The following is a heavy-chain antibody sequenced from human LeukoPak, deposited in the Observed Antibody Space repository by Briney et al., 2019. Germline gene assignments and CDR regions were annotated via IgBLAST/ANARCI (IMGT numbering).Heavy chain of an antibody. V-gene: IGHV4-39*01. D-gene: IGHD2-15*01. J-gene: IGHJ4*02. CDR2: MFYSGST. CDR1: GGSISSSSYS. CDR3: ARVTCSGRSCYHGY. Sequence: PSETLSLTCTVSGGSISSSSYSWVWIRQPPGKGLEWIGSMFYSGSTYYNPSLKSRVTISINTSKNQFSLKLSFVTAADTAVYYRARVTCSGRSCYHGYWGQGTLVTVSS.